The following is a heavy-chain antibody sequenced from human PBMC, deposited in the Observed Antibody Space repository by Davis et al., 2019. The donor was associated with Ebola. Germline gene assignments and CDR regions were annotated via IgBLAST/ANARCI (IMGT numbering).Heavy chain of an antibody. CDR1: GYNFHRYG. V-gene: IGHV1-18*01. Sequence: ASVQVSCKTSGYNFHRYGISWLRQVPGPGLVWMGWISGYDGVTKYSEKYEGRITLTTEHSTSTAYMEVRSLTSDDTAEYYCARGRNGGWDFDYWGQGTRVTVSS. D-gene: IGHD6-19*01. J-gene: IGHJ4*02. CDR3: ARGRNGGWDFDY. CDR2: ISGYDGVT.